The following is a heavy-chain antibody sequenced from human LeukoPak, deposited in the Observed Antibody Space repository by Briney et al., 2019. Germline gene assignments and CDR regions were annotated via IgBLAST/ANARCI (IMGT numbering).Heavy chain of an antibody. J-gene: IGHJ4*02. CDR1: GLPIADFA. V-gene: IGHV3-43*02. CDR3: AKESGKFDY. CDR2: ISGDGVST. Sequence: GGSLRLSCVASGLPIADFAMHWVRQAPGKGLEWVSLISGDGVSTFYADSVKGRFSISRDNSKNSLYLEMNSLRTEDAAMYYCAKESGKFDYWGQGTLVAVS.